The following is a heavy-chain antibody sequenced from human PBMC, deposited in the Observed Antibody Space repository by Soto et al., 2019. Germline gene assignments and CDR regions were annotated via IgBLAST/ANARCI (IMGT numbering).Heavy chain of an antibody. D-gene: IGHD2-2*01. Sequence: GGSLRLSCAASGFTFSSYAMTWVRQAPGKGLEWVSAISGSGGSTYYADSVKGRFTISRDNSKNTLYLQMNSLRAEDTAVYYCVLHCSSTSCYVSDYWGQATLVTVSS. CDR2: ISGSGGST. CDR1: GFTFSSYA. V-gene: IGHV3-23*01. J-gene: IGHJ4*02. CDR3: VLHCSSTSCYVSDY.